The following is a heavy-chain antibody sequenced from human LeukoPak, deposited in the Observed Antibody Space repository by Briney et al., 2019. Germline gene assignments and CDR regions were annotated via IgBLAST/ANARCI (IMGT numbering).Heavy chain of an antibody. CDR2: ISYDGSNK. CDR3: AKEFGGAFDY. D-gene: IGHD3-16*01. Sequence: GGSLRLSCAASGFTFSSYGMHWVRQAPGKGLEWVAVISYDGSNKYYADSVKGRFTISRDNSKNTLYLQMNCLRAEDTAVYYCAKEFGGAFDYWGQGTLVTVSS. J-gene: IGHJ4*02. CDR1: GFTFSSYG. V-gene: IGHV3-30*18.